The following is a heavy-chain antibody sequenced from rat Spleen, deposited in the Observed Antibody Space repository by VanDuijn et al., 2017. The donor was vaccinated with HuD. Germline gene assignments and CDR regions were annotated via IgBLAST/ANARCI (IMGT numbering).Heavy chain of an antibody. J-gene: IGHJ2*01. V-gene: IGHV5-29*01. CDR1: GFTFSDYY. CDR2: ISYDGSST. CDR3: ARSSLGFDY. Sequence: EVQLVESDGGLVQPGRSLKLSCAASGFTFSDYYMAWVRQAPTKGLEWVATISYDGSSTYYRESVKGRFTISRDNAKSTLYLQMDSLRSEDTATYYCARSSLGFDYWGQGVMVTVSS.